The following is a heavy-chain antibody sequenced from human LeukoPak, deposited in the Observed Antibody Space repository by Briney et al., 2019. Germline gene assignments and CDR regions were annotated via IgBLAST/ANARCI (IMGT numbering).Heavy chain of an antibody. CDR3: TTIGPYNWNDATVGYFDY. D-gene: IGHD1-20*01. Sequence: GGSLRLSCAASGFTFSNAWMSWVRQAPGKGLEWVGRIKSKTDGGTTDYAAPVKGRFTISRDDSKNTLYLQMNSLKTEDTAVYYCTTIGPYNWNDATVGYFDYWGQGTLVTVSS. CDR2: IKSKTDGGTT. V-gene: IGHV3-15*01. J-gene: IGHJ4*02. CDR1: GFTFSNAW.